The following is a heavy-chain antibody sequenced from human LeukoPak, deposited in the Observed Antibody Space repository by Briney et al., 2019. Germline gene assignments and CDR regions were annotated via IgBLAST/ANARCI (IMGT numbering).Heavy chain of an antibody. CDR3: ARARDSSGWYDY. CDR1: GFTFSNYW. V-gene: IGHV3-7*04. CDR2: INQDGSEK. Sequence: GGSLRLSCAASGFTFSNYWMSWVRQAPGKGLEWVANINQDGSEKYYVDSVKGRFTISRDNAKNSVYLQMNSLRAEDTAVYYCARARDSSGWYDYWGQGTLVTVSS. D-gene: IGHD6-19*01. J-gene: IGHJ4*02.